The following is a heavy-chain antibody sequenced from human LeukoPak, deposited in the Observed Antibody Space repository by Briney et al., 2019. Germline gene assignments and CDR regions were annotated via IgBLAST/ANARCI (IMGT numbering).Heavy chain of an antibody. J-gene: IGHJ4*02. CDR1: GFTFSSYA. Sequence: GGSLRLSCAASGFTFSSYAMSWVRQAPGKGPEWVSAISGSGGSTYYADSVKGRFTISRDNSNKMVYLQMNSLRADDTGVYYCAKDAQRGFDYSNSLEYWGQGALVIVSS. D-gene: IGHD4-11*01. V-gene: IGHV3-23*01. CDR2: ISGSGGST. CDR3: AKDAQRGFDYSNSLEY.